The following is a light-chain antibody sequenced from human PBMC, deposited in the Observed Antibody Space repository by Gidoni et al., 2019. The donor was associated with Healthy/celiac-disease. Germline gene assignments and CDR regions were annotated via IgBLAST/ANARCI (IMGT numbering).Light chain of an antibody. CDR2: GAS. J-gene: IGKJ1*01. Sequence: EIVLTHSPATLSLSPGERATLSCRARQSVSSSYLAWYQQKPGQAPRILIYGASSRAAGIPDRFSGSGSGTDFTITISRLEPEDFAEYYCQQYDIGGTFGQXTKVEIK. V-gene: IGKV3-20*01. CDR1: QSVSSSY. CDR3: QQYDIGGT.